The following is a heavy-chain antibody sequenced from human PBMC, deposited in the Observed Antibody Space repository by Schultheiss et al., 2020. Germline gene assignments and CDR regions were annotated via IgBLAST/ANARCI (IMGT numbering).Heavy chain of an antibody. V-gene: IGHV1-69*06. Sequence: SVKVSCKASGYTFTGYYMHWVRQAPGQGLEWMGGIIPIFGTANYAQKFQGRVTITADKSTSTAYMELSSLRSEDTAVYYCARGQTGSLDYWGQGTLVTVSS. J-gene: IGHJ4*02. CDR1: GYTFTGYY. CDR2: IIPIFGTA. D-gene: IGHD3-9*01. CDR3: ARGQTGSLDY.